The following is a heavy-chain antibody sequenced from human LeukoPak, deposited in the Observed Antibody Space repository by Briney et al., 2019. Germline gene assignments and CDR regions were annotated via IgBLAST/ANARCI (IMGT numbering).Heavy chain of an antibody. CDR3: AAVARGQEYNWFDP. J-gene: IGHJ5*02. V-gene: IGHV1-58*02. CDR1: GFTFTSSA. CDR2: IVVGSGNT. Sequence: TSVKVSCKASGFTFTSSAMQGVRQARGQRLDWIGWIVVGSGNTNYAQKFQERVTITRDMSTSTAYMELNSLRSEDTAVYYCAAVARGQEYNWFDPWGQGTLVTVSS.